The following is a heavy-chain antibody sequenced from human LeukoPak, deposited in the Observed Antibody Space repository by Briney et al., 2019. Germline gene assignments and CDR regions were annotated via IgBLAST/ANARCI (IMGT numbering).Heavy chain of an antibody. CDR1: GGSISNYY. Sequence: SETLPLTCNVSGGSISNYYWTWIRQPPGKGLEWIGYIYYSGNTNYNPSLKSRVTISVDTSKNQFSLKLSSVTAADTAVYYCARIGARDSSGYYYFDYWGQGTLVTVSS. CDR3: ARIGARDSSGYYYFDY. J-gene: IGHJ4*02. CDR2: IYYSGNT. V-gene: IGHV4-59*01. D-gene: IGHD3-22*01.